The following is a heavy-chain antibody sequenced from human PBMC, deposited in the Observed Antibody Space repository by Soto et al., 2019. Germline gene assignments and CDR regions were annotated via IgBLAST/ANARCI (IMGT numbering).Heavy chain of an antibody. Sequence: SQTLSLPSTVSGGSISSDSYYWGWIRHPPGKGLEWIGSIYYSGSTYYNPSLKSRVTISVDTSKNQFSLKLSSVTAADTAVYYCARHGRVTPRSYYYYGMDVWGQGTTVT. CDR2: IYYSGST. J-gene: IGHJ6*02. D-gene: IGHD1-26*01. CDR1: GGSISSDSYY. CDR3: ARHGRVTPRSYYYYGMDV. V-gene: IGHV4-39*01.